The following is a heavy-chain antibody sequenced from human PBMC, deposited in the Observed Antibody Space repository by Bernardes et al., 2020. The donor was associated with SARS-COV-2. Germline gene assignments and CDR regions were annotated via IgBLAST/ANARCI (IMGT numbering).Heavy chain of an antibody. J-gene: IGHJ4*02. Sequence: ASVKVSCKASGYTFTGYYMHWVRQAPGQGLEWMGWINPNSGGTNYAQKFQGRVTMTRDTSISTAYMELSRLRSDDTAVYYCARDPLYNWNEGFNYWGQGTLVTVSS. D-gene: IGHD1-1*01. CDR1: GYTFTGYY. V-gene: IGHV1-2*02. CDR2: INPNSGGT. CDR3: ARDPLYNWNEGFNY.